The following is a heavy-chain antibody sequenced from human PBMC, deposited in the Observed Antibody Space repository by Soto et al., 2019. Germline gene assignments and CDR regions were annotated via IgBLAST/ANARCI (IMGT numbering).Heavy chain of an antibody. V-gene: IGHV3-23*01. CDR1: GLPFSSTD. Sequence: GGSLRLSCAASGLPFSSTDMTWVRQAPGKGLEWVSTIDVSGGTTYYADSVNGRFTISSDNSINTVFLQMNSLRADDTALYFCAKNSGWFNTWGQGALVTVSS. CDR2: IDVSGGTT. D-gene: IGHD3-10*01. J-gene: IGHJ5*02. CDR3: AKNSGWFNT.